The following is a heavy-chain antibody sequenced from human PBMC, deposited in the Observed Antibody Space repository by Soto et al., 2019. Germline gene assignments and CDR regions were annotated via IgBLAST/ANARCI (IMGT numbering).Heavy chain of an antibody. CDR2: ISSSSSAI. CDR1: GFSFRNYT. CDR3: VRGVSVDDY. J-gene: IGHJ4*02. D-gene: IGHD2-15*01. V-gene: IGHV3-48*02. Sequence: GGSLRLSCAASGFSFRNYTMNWIRQAPGKGLQWVSSISSSSSAIYYADSVKGRFTISRDNAKNSLYLQMNSLRDEDTAVYYCVRGVSVDDYWGQGTLVTVSS.